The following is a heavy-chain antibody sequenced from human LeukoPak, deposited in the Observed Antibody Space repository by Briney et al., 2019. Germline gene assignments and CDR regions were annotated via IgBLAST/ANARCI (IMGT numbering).Heavy chain of an antibody. CDR2: IYHSGST. CDR3: ARVSSLYGSGSYSPSFDY. V-gene: IGHV4-30-2*01. Sequence: TLSLTCAVSGGSISSGGYSWSWIRQPPGKGLEWIGYIYHSGSTYYNPSLKSRVTISVDRSKNQFSLKLSSVTAADTAVYYCARVSSLYGSGSYSPSFDYWGQGTLVTVSS. D-gene: IGHD3-10*01. CDR1: GGSISSGGYS. J-gene: IGHJ4*02.